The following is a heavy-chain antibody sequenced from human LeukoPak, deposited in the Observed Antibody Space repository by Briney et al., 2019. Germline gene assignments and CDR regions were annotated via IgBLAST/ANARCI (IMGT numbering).Heavy chain of an antibody. CDR2: IIPIFGIA. CDR1: GYTFTSYA. V-gene: IGHV1-69*04. D-gene: IGHD3-3*01. Sequence: ASVKVSCKASGYTFTSYAISWVRQAPGQGLEWMGRIIPIFGIANYAQKFQGRVTITADKSTSTAYMELSSLRSEDTAVYYCARYDFWSGYWSGRWFDPWGQGTLVTVSS. CDR3: ARYDFWSGYWSGRWFDP. J-gene: IGHJ5*02.